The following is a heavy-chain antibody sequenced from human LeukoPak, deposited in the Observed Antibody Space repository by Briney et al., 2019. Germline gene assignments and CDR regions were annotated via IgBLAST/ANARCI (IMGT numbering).Heavy chain of an antibody. D-gene: IGHD5-18*01. CDR3: AREEDTAMVRGSGSFDY. CDR2: IYYSGST. V-gene: IGHV4-30-4*08. Sequence: SETLSLTCTVSGGSLSSGDYYWSWIRQPPGKGREWIGYIYYSGSTYYNPSLKSRVTISVDTSKNQFSLKLSSVTAADTAVYYCAREEDTAMVRGSGSFDYWGQGTLVTVSS. J-gene: IGHJ4*02. CDR1: GGSLSSGDYY.